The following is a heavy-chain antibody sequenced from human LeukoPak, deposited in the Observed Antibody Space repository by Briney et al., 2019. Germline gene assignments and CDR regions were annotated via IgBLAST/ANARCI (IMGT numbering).Heavy chain of an antibody. CDR1: GGSISSSSYY. V-gene: IGHV4-39*07. Sequence: SETLSLTCTVSGGSISSSSYYWGWIRQPPGKGLEWIGSIYYSGSTYYNPSLKSRVTISVDTSKNQFSLKLSSVTAADTAVYYCARVSKPPRNQNHLRFLEGRHKYYFDYWGQGTLVTVSS. CDR2: IYYSGST. J-gene: IGHJ4*02. D-gene: IGHD3-3*01. CDR3: ARVSKPPRNQNHLRFLEGRHKYYFDY.